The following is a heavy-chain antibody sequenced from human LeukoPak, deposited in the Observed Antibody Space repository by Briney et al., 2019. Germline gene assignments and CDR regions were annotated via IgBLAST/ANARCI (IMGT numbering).Heavy chain of an antibody. J-gene: IGHJ4*02. D-gene: IGHD3-22*01. CDR1: GFTFSSYS. Sequence: GGSLRLCCAASGFTFSSYSMNWVRQAPGKGLEWVSYISSSSSTIYYADSVKGRFTISRDNAKNSLYLQMNSLRAEDTAVYYCARDVNYYDSSGYYDYWGQGTLVTVSS. CDR3: ARDVNYYDSSGYYDY. CDR2: ISSSSSTI. V-gene: IGHV3-48*01.